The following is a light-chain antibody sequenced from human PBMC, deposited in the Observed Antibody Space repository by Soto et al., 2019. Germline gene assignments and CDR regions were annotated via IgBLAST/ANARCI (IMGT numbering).Light chain of an antibody. CDR1: QSISSY. Sequence: DIQMTQSPSSLSASVGYRFTMTCRASQSISSYLNWYQQKPGKAPKLLICAASSLLSGVPSRFSGSGSGTDFTLTISSLQPEDFATYSCQHSHSAPLTFGGGTKVDIK. CDR3: QHSHSAPLT. CDR2: AAS. V-gene: IGKV1-39*01. J-gene: IGKJ4*01.